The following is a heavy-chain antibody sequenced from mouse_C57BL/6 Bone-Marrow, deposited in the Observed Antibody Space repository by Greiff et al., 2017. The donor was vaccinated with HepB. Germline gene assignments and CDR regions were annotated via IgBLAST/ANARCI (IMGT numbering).Heavy chain of an antibody. D-gene: IGHD1-1*01. CDR2: IYPGDGDT. CDR1: GYAFSSSW. Sequence: VQLQQSGPELVKPGASVKISCKASGYAFSSSWMNWVKQRPGKGLEWIGRIYPGDGDTNYNGKVKGKATLTADKSSSTDYMQISSLTSEDSAVYFWARDGSSYPLYAMDYWGQGTSVTVSS. CDR3: ARDGSSYPLYAMDY. V-gene: IGHV1-82*01. J-gene: IGHJ4*01.